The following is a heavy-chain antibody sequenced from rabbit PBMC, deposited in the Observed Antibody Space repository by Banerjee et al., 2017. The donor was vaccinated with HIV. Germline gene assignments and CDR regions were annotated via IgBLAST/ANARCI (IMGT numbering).Heavy chain of an antibody. J-gene: IGHJ4*01. D-gene: IGHD4-1*01. CDR1: GFDFTNNA. CDR3: ARDLAGVIGWNFDL. CDR2: IDTGDGST. V-gene: IGHV1S47*01. Sequence: QEQLEESGGGLVQPEGSLTLTCKASGFDFTNNAMCWVRQAPGKGLEWIASIDTGDGSTYYASWAKGRFTISKTSSTTVTLQMTSLTAADTATYFCARDLAGVIGWNFDLWGQGTLVTVS.